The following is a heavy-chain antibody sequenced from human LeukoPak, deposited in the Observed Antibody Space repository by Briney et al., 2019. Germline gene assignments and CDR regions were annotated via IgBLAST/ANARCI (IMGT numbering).Heavy chain of an antibody. CDR1: GYTFSSNG. Sequence: ASVTVSCKASGYTFSSNGISWVRQAPGQGLEWMGWVGAYNGNTNYAQKFQGRVTMTTDTSTSTAYMELRSLRSDDTAVYYCGKDHQYDFDYWGQGTLVTVSS. CDR3: GKDHQYDFDY. D-gene: IGHD2-2*01. CDR2: VGAYNGNT. V-gene: IGHV1-18*01. J-gene: IGHJ4*02.